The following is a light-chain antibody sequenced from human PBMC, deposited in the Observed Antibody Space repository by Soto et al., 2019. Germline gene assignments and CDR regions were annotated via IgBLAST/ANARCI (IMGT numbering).Light chain of an antibody. V-gene: IGKV3-20*01. CDR2: GAS. CDR1: QRVGSSS. CDR3: QQYGRSPT. J-gene: IGKJ4*01. Sequence: ESVLTHSPGTLSFXPXXXXTXXXRASQRVGSSSLVWYQQKPGQAPRLLIYGASSRATGIPDRFSGSGSGTDFTLTISRLESEDFAVYYCQQYGRSPTFGGGTKV.